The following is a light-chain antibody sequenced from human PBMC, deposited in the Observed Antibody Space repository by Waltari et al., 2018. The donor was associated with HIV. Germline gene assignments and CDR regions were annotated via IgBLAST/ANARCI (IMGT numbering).Light chain of an antibody. CDR3: VGWDSRLSGYV. V-gene: IGLV1-47*01. J-gene: IGLJ1*01. CDR1: SSNLEHDN. CDR2: KDT. Sequence: QSVLTPPPSASGTPGQRVTISCSGSSSNLEHDNVYWYQQLTGAAPRLLIYKDTQRPSGVPDRFTGSKSGTSASLTISGLRSEDEADYYCVGWDSRLSGYVFGSGTKVTVL.